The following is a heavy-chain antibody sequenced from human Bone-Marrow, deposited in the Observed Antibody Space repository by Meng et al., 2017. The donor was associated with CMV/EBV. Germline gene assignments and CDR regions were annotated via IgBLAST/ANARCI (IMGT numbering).Heavy chain of an antibody. Sequence: SSNWWRWVRQPPGKGLEWIGEIYHSGSTNYNPSLKSRVTISVDTSKNQFSLKLSSVTAADTAVYYCARGAYYYDSSGYPRPHWFDPWGQGTLVTVSS. V-gene: IGHV4-4*02. CDR3: ARGAYYYDSSGYPRPHWFDP. D-gene: IGHD3-22*01. CDR1: SSNW. CDR2: IYHSGST. J-gene: IGHJ5*02.